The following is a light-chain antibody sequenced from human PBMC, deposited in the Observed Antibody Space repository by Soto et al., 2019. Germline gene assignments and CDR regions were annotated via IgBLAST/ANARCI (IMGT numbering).Light chain of an antibody. J-gene: IGLJ1*01. CDR1: RTDVDGYDY. CDR3: TSYTSSTPFYF. V-gene: IGLV2-14*03. CDR2: DVS. Sequence: SALPKPASVSGSPGQSIAISCTGVRTDVDGYDYVSWYQQHPGQAPQLMIYDVSNRPSGVPDRFSGSKSGNTASLTISGLQAEDEADYYCTSYTSSTPFYFFGTGTKVTVL.